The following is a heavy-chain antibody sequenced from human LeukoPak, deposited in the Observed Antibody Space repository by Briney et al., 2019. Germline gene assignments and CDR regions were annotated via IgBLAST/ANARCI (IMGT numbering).Heavy chain of an antibody. Sequence: PSETLSLTCTVSGGSISSYYWSWIRQPPGKGLEWIGEINHSGSTNYNPSLKSRVTISVDTSKNQFSLKLSSVTAADTAVYYCARGRGIAARRGYYYMDVWGKGTTVTVSS. D-gene: IGHD6-6*01. V-gene: IGHV4-34*01. CDR3: ARGRGIAARRGYYYMDV. CDR1: GGSISSYY. J-gene: IGHJ6*03. CDR2: INHSGST.